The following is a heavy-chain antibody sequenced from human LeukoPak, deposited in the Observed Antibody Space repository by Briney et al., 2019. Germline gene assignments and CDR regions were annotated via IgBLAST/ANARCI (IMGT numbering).Heavy chain of an antibody. CDR1: GYSFTSYW. Sequence: GESLKISCKGSGYSFTSYWIGWVRQMPGKGLEWMGIIYPGDSDTRYSPSFQGQVTISADKSISTAYLQWSSLKASDTAMYYCARHGVYYDFWSGFSDYWGQGTLVTVSS. V-gene: IGHV5-51*01. J-gene: IGHJ4*02. D-gene: IGHD3-3*01. CDR2: IYPGDSDT. CDR3: ARHGVYYDFWSGFSDY.